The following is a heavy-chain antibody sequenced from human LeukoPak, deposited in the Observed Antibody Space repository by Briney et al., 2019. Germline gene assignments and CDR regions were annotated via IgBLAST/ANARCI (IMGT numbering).Heavy chain of an antibody. V-gene: IGHV5-51*01. CDR2: IYPGDSDT. J-gene: IGHJ4*02. CDR3: ARQWYEDTAMVDY. CDR1: GYSFTSYW. Sequence: GESLQISCEGSGYSFTSYWIAWVRQMRGEGLGWMGIIYPGDSDTRYSPSFQGQVTISADKSISTAYLQWRSLKASDTAMYYCARQWYEDTAMVDYWGQGTLVTVSS. D-gene: IGHD5-18*01.